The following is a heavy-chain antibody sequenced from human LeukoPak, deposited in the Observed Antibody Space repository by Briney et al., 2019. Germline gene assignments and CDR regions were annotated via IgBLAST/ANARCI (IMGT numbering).Heavy chain of an antibody. Sequence: GGSLRLSCAASGFTFSNYAMTWVRQAPGKGLEWISVLSGSGDTTYYADSVKGRFTISRDNSRNTLYLQMNSLRAEDTAVYYCARDSSSWYGAFDYWGQGTLVTVSS. D-gene: IGHD6-13*01. J-gene: IGHJ4*02. CDR3: ARDSSSWYGAFDY. CDR2: LSGSGDTT. CDR1: GFTFSNYA. V-gene: IGHV3-23*01.